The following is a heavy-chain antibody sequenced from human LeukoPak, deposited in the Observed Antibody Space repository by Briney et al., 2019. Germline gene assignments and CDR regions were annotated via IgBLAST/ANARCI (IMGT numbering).Heavy chain of an antibody. CDR1: GFTFSSYA. V-gene: IGHV3-30-3*01. J-gene: IGHJ4*02. Sequence: PGGSLRLSCAASGFTFSSYAMHWVRQAPGKGLEWVAVISYDGSNKYYADSVKGRFTISRDNSKNTLYLQMNSLRAEDTAVYYCASPTYYDILTGPMGGYWGQGTLVTVSS. CDR3: ASPTYYDILTGPMGGY. D-gene: IGHD3-9*01. CDR2: ISYDGSNK.